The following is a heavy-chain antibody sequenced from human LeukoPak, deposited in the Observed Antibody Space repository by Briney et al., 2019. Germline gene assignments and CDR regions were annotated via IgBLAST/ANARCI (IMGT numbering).Heavy chain of an antibody. CDR3: VRGGTYWTVS. V-gene: IGHV3-7*01. J-gene: IGHJ5*01. CDR1: GFVFSASY. Sequence: GGSLSLSCAASGFVFSASYMSWVRKAPGKGLEWVATIKPDGSEKYHVDSVSGRFTLSRDNTNASLFLQMNSLRVDDTAVYYCVRGGTYWTVSWGQGTLVNVS. CDR2: IKPDGSEK.